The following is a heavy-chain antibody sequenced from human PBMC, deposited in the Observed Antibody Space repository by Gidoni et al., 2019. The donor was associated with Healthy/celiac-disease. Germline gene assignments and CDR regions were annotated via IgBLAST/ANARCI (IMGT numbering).Heavy chain of an antibody. D-gene: IGHD6-19*01. J-gene: IGHJ6*02. V-gene: IGHV4-34*01. CDR1: GGSFRGYY. Sequence: QVQLQQWGAGLLKPSETLSLTCAVYGGSFRGYYWSWIRQPPGKGLEWIGEINHSGSTNYNPSLKSRVTISVDTSKNQFSLKLSSVTAADTAVYYCARVTSSGWYRGRYYYGMDVWGQGTTVTVSS. CDR2: INHSGST. CDR3: ARVTSSGWYRGRYYYGMDV.